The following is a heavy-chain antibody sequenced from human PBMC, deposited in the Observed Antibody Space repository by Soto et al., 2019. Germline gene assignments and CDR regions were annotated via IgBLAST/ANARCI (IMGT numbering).Heavy chain of an antibody. Sequence: PSQTLSLTCAITGDSVSSNSAGWSWVRQAPSRGLEWLGRTYYRSKWYYEYAVSVRGRITINPDTSKNQYSLQLNSVTPEDTAVYFCARGEQYSGRIFDYWGQGTLVTVSS. CDR3: ARGEQYSGRIFDY. CDR1: GDSVSSNSAG. V-gene: IGHV6-1*01. CDR2: TYYRSKWYY. D-gene: IGHD1-26*01. J-gene: IGHJ4*01.